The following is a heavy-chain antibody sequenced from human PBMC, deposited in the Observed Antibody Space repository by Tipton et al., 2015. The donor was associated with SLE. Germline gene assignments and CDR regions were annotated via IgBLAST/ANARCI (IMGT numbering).Heavy chain of an antibody. V-gene: IGHV4-4*07. CDR1: GGSIPNYY. CDR2: IYGGGNT. J-gene: IGHJ4*02. CDR3: VVCSPSTCSYFDH. D-gene: IGHD2-2*01. Sequence: TLSLTCTVSGGSIPNYYCGWVWQPAGKGLEWIGRIYGGGNTKYNPSLESRVTLSVATSKDQFYLMLSSVTAADTAIYYCVVCSPSTCSYFDHWGQGKLATVSS.